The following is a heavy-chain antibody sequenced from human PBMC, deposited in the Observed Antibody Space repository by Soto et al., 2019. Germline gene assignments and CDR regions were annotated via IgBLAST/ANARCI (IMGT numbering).Heavy chain of an antibody. CDR2: IYYSGST. CDR3: ARGRCSSTSCYDFDY. V-gene: IGHV4-39*01. D-gene: IGHD2-2*01. Sequence: SETLSLTCTVSGGSISSSSYYWGWIRQPPGKGLEWIGSIYYSGSTYYNTSLKSRVTISVDTSKNQFSLKLSSVTAADTSLYYCARGRCSSTSCYDFDYWGQGTLVTVSS. CDR1: GGSISSSSYY. J-gene: IGHJ4*02.